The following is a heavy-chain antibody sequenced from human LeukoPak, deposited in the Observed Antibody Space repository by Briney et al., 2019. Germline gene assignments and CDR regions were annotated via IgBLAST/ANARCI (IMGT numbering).Heavy chain of an antibody. J-gene: IGHJ5*02. V-gene: IGHV3-74*01. CDR3: VRDLVGRDDT. D-gene: IGHD1-26*01. Sequence: GGSLRLPCAASGFTFSTYWFHWVRQAPGEGPVWVSRTNPDGSSTDHADSVRGRFVISRDNARNTLYLQMNSLRAEDTAVYYCVRDLVGRDDTWGQGTLVTVSS. CDR2: TNPDGSST. CDR1: GFTFSTYW.